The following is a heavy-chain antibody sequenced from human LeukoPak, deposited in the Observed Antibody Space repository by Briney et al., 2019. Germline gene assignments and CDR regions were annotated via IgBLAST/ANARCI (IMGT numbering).Heavy chain of an antibody. CDR3: ATTSGYYYYYFGY. CDR1: GYTFTGYY. Sequence: ASVKVSCKASGYTFTGYYMHWVRQAPGQGLERMGRINPNSGGTNYAQKFQGRVTMTRDTSISTAYMELSRLRSDDTAVYYCATTSGYYYYYFGYWGQGTLVTVSS. D-gene: IGHD3-22*01. V-gene: IGHV1-2*06. J-gene: IGHJ4*02. CDR2: INPNSGGT.